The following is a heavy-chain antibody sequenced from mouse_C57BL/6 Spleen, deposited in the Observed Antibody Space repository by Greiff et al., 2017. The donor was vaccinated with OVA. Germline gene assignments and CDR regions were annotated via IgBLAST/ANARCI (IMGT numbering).Heavy chain of an antibody. Sequence: QVQLKQSGAELARPGASVLMSCKASGSTFTSSTMHWVKQRPGQGLEWIGYINPSSGYTKYNQKFKDKATLTADKSSSTAYMQLSSLTSEDSAVYYCANSLITTVGLFDYWGQGTTRTDSS. CDR1: GSTFTSST. V-gene: IGHV1-4*01. D-gene: IGHD1-1*01. CDR2: INPSSGYT. CDR3: ANSLITTVGLFDY. J-gene: IGHJ2*01.